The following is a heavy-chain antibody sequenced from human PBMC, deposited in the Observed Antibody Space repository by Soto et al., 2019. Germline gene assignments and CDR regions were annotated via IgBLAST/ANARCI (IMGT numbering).Heavy chain of an antibody. D-gene: IGHD1-26*01. CDR3: AHSRNLITEDAQVGDFDY. V-gene: IGHV2-5*02. Sequence: QITLKESGPTLVKSTQTLTLTCTFSGFSLTTDGEGVGWVRQSPGEALEWLALIYWDDDERYSPSLKTTLTITMDISRNRVVLVMTSMEPVDTGTYFCAHSRNLITEDAQVGDFDYWGQGT. CDR2: IYWDDDE. J-gene: IGHJ4*02. CDR1: GFSLTTDGEG.